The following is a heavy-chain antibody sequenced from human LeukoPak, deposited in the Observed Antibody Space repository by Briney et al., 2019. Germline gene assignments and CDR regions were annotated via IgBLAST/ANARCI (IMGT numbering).Heavy chain of an antibody. D-gene: IGHD6-19*01. CDR2: ISAYNGNT. V-gene: IGHV1-18*01. CDR3: ARSPPTYSSDWFSSRRGYYYYYMDV. Sequence: ASVKVSCKASGYTFTTYNISWVRQAPGQGLEWMGWISAYNGNTNYAQKFQGRVTMTTDTSTSTAYMELRSLRSDDTAVYYCARSPPTYSSDWFSSRRGYYYYYMDVWGKGTTVTISS. CDR1: GYTFTTYN. J-gene: IGHJ6*03.